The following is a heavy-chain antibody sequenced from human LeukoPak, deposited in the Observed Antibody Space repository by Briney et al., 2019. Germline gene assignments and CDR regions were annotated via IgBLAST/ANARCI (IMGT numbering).Heavy chain of an antibody. CDR3: ARGGYYGSGNDFRFDP. CDR2: IYYSGST. V-gene: IGHV4-59*01. J-gene: IGHJ5*02. D-gene: IGHD3-10*01. CDR1: GGSFSGYY. Sequence: SETLSLTCAVYGGSFSGYYWSWIRQPPGKGLEWIGYIYYSGSTYYNPSLKSRVTISVDTSKNQFSLNLSSVTAADTAVYYCARGGYYGSGNDFRFDPWGQGTLVTVSS.